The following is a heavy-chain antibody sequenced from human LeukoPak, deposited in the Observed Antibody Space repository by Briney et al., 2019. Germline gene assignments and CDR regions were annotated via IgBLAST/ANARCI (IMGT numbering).Heavy chain of an antibody. CDR1: GYTFTSYD. CDR2: MNPNSGNT. CDR3: ARWIYDTLTGYPSFHY. Sequence: ASVKVSCKASGYTFTSYDINWVRQATGQGLEWMGWMNPNSGNTGYAQKFQGRVTITRNTSISTAYMELSSLRAEDTAVYYCARWIYDTLTGYPSFHYWGQGTLVTVSS. D-gene: IGHD3-9*01. V-gene: IGHV1-8*03. J-gene: IGHJ4*02.